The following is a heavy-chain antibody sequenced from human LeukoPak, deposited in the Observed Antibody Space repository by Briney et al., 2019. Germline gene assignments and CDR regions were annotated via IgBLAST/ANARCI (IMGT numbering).Heavy chain of an antibody. CDR3: VRAGSGILRGWWFDP. CDR1: GGSFSGYY. CDR2: INHSGST. V-gene: IGHV4-34*01. J-gene: IGHJ5*02. Sequence: PSETLSLTCAVYGGSFSGYYWSWIRQPPGKGLEWIGEINHSGSTNYNPSLKSRVTISVDTSKNQFSLKLSSVTAADTTVYYCVRAGSGILRGWWFDPWGQGTLVTVSS. D-gene: IGHD3-10*01.